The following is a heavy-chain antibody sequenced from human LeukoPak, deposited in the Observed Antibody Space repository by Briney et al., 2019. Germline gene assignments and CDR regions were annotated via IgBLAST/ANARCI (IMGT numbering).Heavy chain of an antibody. CDR3: ARGRGPRRAGGYCSSTSCSPLGYYYYYMDV. D-gene: IGHD2-2*01. Sequence: SETLSLTCAVYGGSFSGYYWSWIRQPPGKGLEWIGEINHSGSTNYNPSLQSRVTISVDTSKNQFSLKLSSVTAADTAVYYCARGRGPRRAGGYCSSTSCSPLGYYYYYMDVWGKGTTVTVSS. CDR2: INHSGST. CDR1: GGSFSGYY. J-gene: IGHJ6*03. V-gene: IGHV4-34*01.